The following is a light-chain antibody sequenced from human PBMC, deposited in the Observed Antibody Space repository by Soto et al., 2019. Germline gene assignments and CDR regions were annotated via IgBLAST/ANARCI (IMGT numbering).Light chain of an antibody. J-gene: IGLJ1*01. V-gene: IGLV1-44*01. CDR2: NSY. CDR1: SSNIGSKT. CDR3: SSWDASLNGYV. Sequence: QSVLTQPPSASGTRGQRVTISCSGSSSNIGSKTVNWYQQLPGTVPKLLIYNSYQRPSGVPDRFSASKSGTSASLAISGLQSEDEADYYCSSWDASLNGYVFGTGTKVTVL.